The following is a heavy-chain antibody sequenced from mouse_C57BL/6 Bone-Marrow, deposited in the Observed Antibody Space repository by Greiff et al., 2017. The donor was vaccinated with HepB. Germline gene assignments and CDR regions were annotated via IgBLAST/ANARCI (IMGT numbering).Heavy chain of an antibody. D-gene: IGHD4-1*01. J-gene: IGHJ4*01. CDR3: ARPLGYYAMDY. V-gene: IGHV5-12*01. CDR2: ISNGGGST. CDR1: GFTFSDYY. Sequence: EVKVVESGGGLVQPGGSLKLSCAASGFTFSDYYMYWVRQTPEKRLEWVAYISNGGGSTYYPDTVKGRFTISRDNAKNTLYLQMSRLKSEDTAMYYCARPLGYYAMDYWGQGTSVTVSS.